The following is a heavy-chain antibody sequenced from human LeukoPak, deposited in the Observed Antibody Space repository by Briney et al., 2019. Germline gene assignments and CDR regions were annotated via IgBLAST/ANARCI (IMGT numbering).Heavy chain of an antibody. D-gene: IGHD6-6*01. CDR1: GFTFSSYA. CDR3: GRVGGRSKAAKGDAFDI. CDR2: ISSGSTYM. Sequence: PGGSLRLSCAASGFTFSSYAMSWVRQAPGKGLEWVSSISSGSTYMYYADSVKGRFTISRDKAQNSMYLQMNSLRAEDTAVYYCGRVGGRSKAAKGDAFDIWGQGTMVVVSS. V-gene: IGHV3-21*01. J-gene: IGHJ3*02.